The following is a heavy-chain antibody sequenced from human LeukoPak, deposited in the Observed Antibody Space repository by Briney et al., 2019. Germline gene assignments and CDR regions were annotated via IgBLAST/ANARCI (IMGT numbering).Heavy chain of an antibody. CDR1: GGSISSSSYY. CDR3: ARALRFLEWLLCFDY. Sequence: PSETLSLTCTVSGGSISSSSYYWGWIRQPPGKGLEWIGSIYYSGSTYYNPSLKSRVTISVDTSKNQFSLKLSSVTAADTAVYYCARALRFLEWLLCFDYWGQGTLVTVSS. D-gene: IGHD3-3*01. V-gene: IGHV4-39*07. CDR2: IYYSGST. J-gene: IGHJ4*02.